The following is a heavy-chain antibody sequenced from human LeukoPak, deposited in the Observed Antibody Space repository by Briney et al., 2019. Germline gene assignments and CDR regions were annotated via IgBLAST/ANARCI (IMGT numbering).Heavy chain of an antibody. V-gene: IGHV5-51*01. CDR3: ARMTAMVRGFDAFDI. CDR2: INPGVSDT. D-gene: IGHD3-10*01. CDR1: GYSFTSYW. Sequence: GESLRISCKGSGYSFTSYWIGWVRQLPGKGLEGMGVINPGVSDTRYSRSFQGQATISADQSISTPYLQWSSLEASDTAMYYCARMTAMVRGFDAFDIWGQGTMVTVSS. J-gene: IGHJ3*02.